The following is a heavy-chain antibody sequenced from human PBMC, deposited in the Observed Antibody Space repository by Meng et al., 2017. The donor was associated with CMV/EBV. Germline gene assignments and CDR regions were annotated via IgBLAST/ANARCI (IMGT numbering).Heavy chain of an antibody. V-gene: IGHV3-9*01. J-gene: IGHJ6*02. Sequence: SLKISCAASGFTFDDYAMHWVRQAPGKGLEWVSGISWNSGSIGYADSVKGRFTISRDNAKNSLYLQMNSLRAEDTAVYYCARDHRQHLYYYYGMDVWGQGTTVTVSS. D-gene: IGHD5-18*01. CDR1: GFTFDDYA. CDR2: ISWNSGSI. CDR3: ARDHRQHLYYYYGMDV.